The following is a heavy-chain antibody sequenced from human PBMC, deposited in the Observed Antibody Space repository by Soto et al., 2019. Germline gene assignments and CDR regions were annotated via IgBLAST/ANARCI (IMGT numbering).Heavy chain of an antibody. CDR2: IIPIFGTA. J-gene: IGHJ6*02. CDR1: GGTFSSYA. D-gene: IGHD1-7*01. Sequence: QVQLVQSGAEVKKPGSSVKVSCKASGGTFSSYAISWVRQAPGQGLEWMGGIIPIFGTANYAQKFQGRVTMTAEEATSTTDMKLSSLRSADTAVYYCAARITVTIYYYYGMDVWGQGTTVTVSS. V-gene: IGHV1-69*12. CDR3: AARITVTIYYYYGMDV.